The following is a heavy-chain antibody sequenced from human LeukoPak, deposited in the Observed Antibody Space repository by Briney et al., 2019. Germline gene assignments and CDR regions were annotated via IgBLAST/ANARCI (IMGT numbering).Heavy chain of an antibody. D-gene: IGHD3-10*01. V-gene: IGHV3-48*01. Sequence: GGSLRLSCAASGFTFSSYSMNWVRQAPGKGLEWVSYISSSSSTIYYADSVKGRFTISRDNAKNSLYLQMNSLRAEDTAVYYCARGSITMVRGVRKYYFDYWGQGTLVTVSS. CDR3: ARGSITMVRGVRKYYFDY. J-gene: IGHJ4*02. CDR2: ISSSSSTI. CDR1: GFTFSSYS.